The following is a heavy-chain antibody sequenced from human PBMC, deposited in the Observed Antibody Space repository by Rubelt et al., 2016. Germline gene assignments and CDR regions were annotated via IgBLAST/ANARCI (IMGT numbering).Heavy chain of an antibody. Sequence: QVQLQESGPGLVKPSETLSLTCTVSGGSISTYYWSWIRQPPGKGLEWIGYIYYSGSTNYNPSLKSRVTISVDTSKNQFSLKRSFVPAADTAVYYCARRVDGDWSSTNCSIDYWGQGTLVTVS. D-gene: IGHD2-2*01. CDR3: ARRVDGDWSSTNCSIDY. J-gene: IGHJ4*02. CDR1: GGSISTYY. V-gene: IGHV4-59*12. CDR2: IYYSGST.